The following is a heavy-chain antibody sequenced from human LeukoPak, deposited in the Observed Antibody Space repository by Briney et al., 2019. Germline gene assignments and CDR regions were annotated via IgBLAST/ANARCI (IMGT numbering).Heavy chain of an antibody. CDR1: GFTFSSYG. Sequence: GGSLRLSCAASGFTFSSYGMHWVRQAPGKGLEWVAVMWYDGSNKYYADSVKGRFTISRDNSKNTLYLQMNSLRAEDTAVYYCARDSEDSSGWSNWFDPWGQGTLVTVSS. J-gene: IGHJ5*02. V-gene: IGHV3-33*01. D-gene: IGHD6-19*01. CDR2: MWYDGSNK. CDR3: ARDSEDSSGWSNWFDP.